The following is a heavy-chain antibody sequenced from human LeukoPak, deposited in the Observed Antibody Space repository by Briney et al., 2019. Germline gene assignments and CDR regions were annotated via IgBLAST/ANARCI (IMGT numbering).Heavy chain of an antibody. D-gene: IGHD5-24*01. CDR3: ARDRYNQVDY. J-gene: IGHJ4*02. Sequence: SETLSLTCAVSGYSISSGYYWGWIRQPPGKGLEWIGGIYHSGSTYYNPSLKSRVTISVDTSKNQFSLKLGSVTAADTAVYYCARDRYNQVDYWGQGTLVTVSS. V-gene: IGHV4-38-2*02. CDR2: IYHSGST. CDR1: GYSISSGYY.